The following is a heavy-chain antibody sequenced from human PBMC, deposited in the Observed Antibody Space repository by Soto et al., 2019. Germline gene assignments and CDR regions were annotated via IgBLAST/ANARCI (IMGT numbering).Heavy chain of an antibody. V-gene: IGHV3-30-3*01. CDR3: ARDGGYADYDY. CDR2: ISYDGSNK. J-gene: IGHJ4*02. Sequence: QVQLVESGGGVVQPGRSLRLSCAASGFTFSSYAMHWVRQAPGKGLEWVAVISYDGSNKYYADSVKGRFTISRDNSKNTLYLQMNSLRAEDTAVYYCARDGGYADYDYWGQGTLVTVSS. D-gene: IGHD4-17*01. CDR1: GFTFSSYA.